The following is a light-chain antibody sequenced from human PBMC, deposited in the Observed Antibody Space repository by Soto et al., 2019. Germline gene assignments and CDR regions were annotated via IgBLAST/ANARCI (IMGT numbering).Light chain of an antibody. Sequence: QSALTQPASVSGSPGQSITISCTGTRSDVGGYTYVSWYQQFPGKSPKLMLYEVTNRPSGVSNRFSASKSGNTASLIISGRQTEDAADYYFRSYSGSSPPYVFGTGTKVTVL. J-gene: IGLJ1*01. CDR3: RSYSGSSPPYV. CDR2: EVT. V-gene: IGLV2-14*01. CDR1: RSDVGGYTY.